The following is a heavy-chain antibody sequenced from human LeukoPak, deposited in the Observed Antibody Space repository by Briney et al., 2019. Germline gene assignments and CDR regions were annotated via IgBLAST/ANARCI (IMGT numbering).Heavy chain of an antibody. CDR1: GYTFTSYA. J-gene: IGHJ4*02. Sequence: ASVKVSCKASGYTFTSYAMHWVRQAPGQRLEWMGWINAGNGNTKYSQKFQVRVTITRDTSASTAYMELSSLRSEDTAVYYCARAGDGYNYNYFDYWGQGTLVTVSS. D-gene: IGHD5-24*01. CDR2: INAGNGNT. CDR3: ARAGDGYNYNYFDY. V-gene: IGHV1-3*01.